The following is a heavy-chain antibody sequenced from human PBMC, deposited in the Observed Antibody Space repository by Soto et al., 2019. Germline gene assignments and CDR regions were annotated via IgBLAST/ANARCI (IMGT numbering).Heavy chain of an antibody. Sequence: QVQLVQSGAEMMKPGSSVKVSCKASGGTFSSYAISWVRHAPGQGLEWMGGIIPIFGTANYAQKFQGRVTITADKSPSTAYMELSSLRTEDTGLYYCSRVREEYQLLLGNWFDPWGQGTLVTVSS. V-gene: IGHV1-69*06. CDR2: IIPIFGTA. CDR1: GGTFSSYA. D-gene: IGHD2-2*01. CDR3: SRVREEYQLLLGNWFDP. J-gene: IGHJ5*02.